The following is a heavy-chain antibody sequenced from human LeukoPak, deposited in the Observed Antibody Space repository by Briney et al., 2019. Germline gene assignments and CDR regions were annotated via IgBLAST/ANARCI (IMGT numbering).Heavy chain of an antibody. CDR2: IIPILGLA. D-gene: IGHD3/OR15-3a*01. CDR1: GGTFSNYA. CDR3: ARGRGSRTGSNGDYFDY. V-gene: IGHV1-69*04. J-gene: IGHJ4*02. Sequence: ASVKVSCKVSGGTFSNYAINWVRQAPGQGLEWVGRIIPILGLANYAQKFQDRVIISADKSASTGHMELRSLRSDDTAVYYCARGRGSRTGSNGDYFDYWGQGTLVTVSS.